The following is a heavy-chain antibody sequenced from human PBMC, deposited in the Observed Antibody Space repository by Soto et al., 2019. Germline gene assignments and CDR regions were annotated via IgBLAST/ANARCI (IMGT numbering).Heavy chain of an antibody. CDR1: GGSISSGGYY. CDR2: IYYSGST. J-gene: IGHJ6*02. CDR3: VEYYYDSRVYSSYYYYGREG. V-gene: IGHV4-31*03. D-gene: IGHD3-22*01. Sequence: PSETLSLTCTVSGGSISSGGYYWSWIRQHPGKGLEWIGYIYYSGSTYYNPSLKSRVTISVDTSKNQFSLKLSSVTAADTAVYNCVEYYYDSRVYSSYYYYGREGGGQGPTVTVS.